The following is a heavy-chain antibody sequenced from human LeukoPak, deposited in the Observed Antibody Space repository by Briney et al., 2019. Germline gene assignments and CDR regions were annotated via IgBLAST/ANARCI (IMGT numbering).Heavy chain of an antibody. D-gene: IGHD3-9*01. CDR2: IYCSGST. CDR3: SRLQFDWLSPGAFDI. CDR1: GGSVSSGSYY. V-gene: IGHV4-61*01. J-gene: IGHJ3*02. Sequence: SETLSLTCTVSGGSVSSGSYYWSWIRQPPGKELEWIGYIYCSGSTNYNPSLKSRVTISVDTSKNQFSLKLSSVTAADTAVYYCSRLQFDWLSPGAFDIWGQGTMVTVSS.